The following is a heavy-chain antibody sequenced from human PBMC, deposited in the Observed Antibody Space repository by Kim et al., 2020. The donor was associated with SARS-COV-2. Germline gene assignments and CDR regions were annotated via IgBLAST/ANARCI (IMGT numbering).Heavy chain of an antibody. Sequence: SETLSLTCTVSGGSISSSSYYWGWIRQPPGKGLEWIGSIYYSGSTYYNPSLKSRVTISVDTSKNQFSLKLSSVTAADTAVYYCASQRGYSYGHEGMDVWG. D-gene: IGHD5-18*01. CDR1: GGSISSSSYY. J-gene: IGHJ6*01. CDR3: ASQRGYSYGHEGMDV. V-gene: IGHV4-39*01. CDR2: IYYSGST.